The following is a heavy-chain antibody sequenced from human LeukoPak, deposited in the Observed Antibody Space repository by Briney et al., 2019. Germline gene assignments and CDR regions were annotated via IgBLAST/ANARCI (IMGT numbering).Heavy chain of an antibody. J-gene: IGHJ4*02. CDR1: GYSFTSYW. CDR3: AKKDYGGNPRY. Sequence: GASLKICCNCSGYSFTSYWIGWVRQMPGKGLEWMGIIYPGDSDTRYSPSFQGQVTISADKSISTAYLQWSSLKASDTAMYYCAKKDYGGNPRYWGQGTLVTVSS. V-gene: IGHV5-51*01. D-gene: IGHD4-23*01. CDR2: IYPGDSDT.